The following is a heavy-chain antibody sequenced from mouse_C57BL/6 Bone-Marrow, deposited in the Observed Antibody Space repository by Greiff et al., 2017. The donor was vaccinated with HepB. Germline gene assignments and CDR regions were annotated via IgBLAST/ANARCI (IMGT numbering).Heavy chain of an antibody. Sequence: QVQLQQSGAELVRPGASVKLSCKASGYTFTDYYINWVKQRPGQGLEWIARIYPGSGNTYYNEKFKGKATLTAEKSSSTAYMQLSSLTSEDSAVYFCARKDCDTTVLDYWGQGTTLTVSS. CDR2: IYPGSGNT. V-gene: IGHV1-76*01. CDR3: ARKDCDTTVLDY. D-gene: IGHD1-1*01. CDR1: GYTFTDYY. J-gene: IGHJ2*01.